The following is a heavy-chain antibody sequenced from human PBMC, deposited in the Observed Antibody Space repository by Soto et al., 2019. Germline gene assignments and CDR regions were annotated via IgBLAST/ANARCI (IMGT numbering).Heavy chain of an antibody. CDR2: IIPILGMS. Sequence: QVQLVQSGAEVKKPGSSVKVSCKSSGGTFSGYTFSWVRHAPGQGLEWIGRIIPILGMSNYAQKFQGRVTVTADKSTSTAYMELGSLTSEDTAVYYCATGYCSGGSCFLEDAFDIWGQGTMVTVSS. J-gene: IGHJ3*02. CDR1: GGTFSGYT. D-gene: IGHD2-15*01. V-gene: IGHV1-69*02. CDR3: ATGYCSGGSCFLEDAFDI.